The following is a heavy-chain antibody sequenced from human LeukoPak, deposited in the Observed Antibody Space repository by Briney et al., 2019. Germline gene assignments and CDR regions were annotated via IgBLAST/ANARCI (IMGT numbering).Heavy chain of an antibody. CDR3: ARGLGPDDSSGYYPGGAFDI. CDR1: GGSISSYY. Sequence: SETLSLTCTVSGGSISSYYWSWIRQPPGKGLEWLGYLYYSGSTNYNSSLKSRVTISVDTYKNQFSLQLSSVTAADTAVYYCARGLGPDDSSGYYPGGAFDIWGQGTMVTVSS. V-gene: IGHV4-59*01. CDR2: LYYSGST. D-gene: IGHD3-22*01. J-gene: IGHJ3*02.